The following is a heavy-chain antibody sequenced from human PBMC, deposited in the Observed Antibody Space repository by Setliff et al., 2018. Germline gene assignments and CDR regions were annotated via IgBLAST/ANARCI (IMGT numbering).Heavy chain of an antibody. CDR1: GATFTSNG. CDR2: IVPIFVGA. D-gene: IGHD2-21*01. CDR3: VCGHRSQATSDF. V-gene: IGHV1-69*13. J-gene: IGHJ4*02. Sequence: GASVKVSCKTFGATFTSNGFSWVRQAPGQGLEWMGGIVPIFVGANYAQKFRDRVTMTADESTNTFYMELSSLTSEDTAVYFCVCGHRSQATSDFWGQGTLVTVSS.